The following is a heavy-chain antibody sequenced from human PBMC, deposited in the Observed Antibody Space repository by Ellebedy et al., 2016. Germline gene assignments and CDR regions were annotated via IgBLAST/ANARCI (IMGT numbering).Heavy chain of an antibody. CDR1: GSTFDDYA. CDR3: AKDMVRGLIEYYFDY. D-gene: IGHD3-10*01. V-gene: IGHV3-43D*03. CDR2: ISWDGGST. Sequence: GGSLRLXXAASGSTFDDYAMHWVRQAPGKGLEWVSLISWDGGSTYYADSVKSRFTISRDNSMNSLYLQMNSLRAEDTALYYCAKDMVRGLIEYYFDYWGQGTLVTVSS. J-gene: IGHJ4*02.